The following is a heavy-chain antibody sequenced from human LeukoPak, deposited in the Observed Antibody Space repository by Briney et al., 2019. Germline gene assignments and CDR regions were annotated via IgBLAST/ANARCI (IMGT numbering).Heavy chain of an antibody. D-gene: IGHD3-10*01. CDR3: ARVQSAYYYGSGSYYLN. Sequence: ASVKVSCKAPGGTFSSYAISWVRQAPGQGLEWMGGIIPIFGTANYAQKFQGRVTITTDESTSKAYMELSSLRSEDTAVYYCARVQSAYYYGSGSYYLNWGQGTLVTVSS. CDR2: IIPIFGTA. J-gene: IGHJ4*02. V-gene: IGHV1-69*05. CDR1: GGTFSSYA.